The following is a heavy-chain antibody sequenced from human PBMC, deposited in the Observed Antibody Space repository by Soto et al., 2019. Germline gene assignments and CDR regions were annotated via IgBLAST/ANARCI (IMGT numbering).Heavy chain of an antibody. CDR1: GGSISSGGYS. CDR3: ARTESGTFDP. J-gene: IGHJ5*02. D-gene: IGHD1-7*01. V-gene: IGHV4-30-2*01. Sequence: SETLSLTCTVSGGSISSGGYSWSWIRQPPGKGLEWIGYIYHSGSTHYNPSLKSRVTISVDRSKNQFSLKLSSVTAADTAVYYCARTESGTFDPWGQGTLVTVSS. CDR2: IYHSGST.